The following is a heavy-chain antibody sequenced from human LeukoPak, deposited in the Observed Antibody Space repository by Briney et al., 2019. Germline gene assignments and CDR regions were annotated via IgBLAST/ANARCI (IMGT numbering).Heavy chain of an antibody. CDR3: GRSAGFVHFDH. D-gene: IGHD3-16*01. Sequence: SETLSLTCTVSGNSISSSSYYWVWIRQPPGKGLEWIGSINYYGKTYYNPSVKSRFTISVDTSKNQFSLMVRSVTAADTAVYYCGRSAGFVHFDHWGQGTLVTVTS. V-gene: IGHV4-39*07. CDR1: GNSISSSSYY. J-gene: IGHJ4*02. CDR2: INYYGKT.